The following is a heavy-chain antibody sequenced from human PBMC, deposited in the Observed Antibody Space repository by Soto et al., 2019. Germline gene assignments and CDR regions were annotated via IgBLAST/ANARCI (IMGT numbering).Heavy chain of an antibody. CDR1: GFIFSDHY. CDR2: TRNKANAYTT. J-gene: IGHJ4*02. D-gene: IGHD5-18*01. V-gene: IGHV3-72*01. Sequence: EVQLVESGGGLVQPGGSLRLSCVASGFIFSDHYMDWVRQAPGKGLEWVGRTRNKANAYTTEYAASVKGRSIISRDDSKNSLYLQMHSVKSEDTAVYYCARVQYTYGLWYYFDYWGQGALVTVSS. CDR3: ARVQYTYGLWYYFDY.